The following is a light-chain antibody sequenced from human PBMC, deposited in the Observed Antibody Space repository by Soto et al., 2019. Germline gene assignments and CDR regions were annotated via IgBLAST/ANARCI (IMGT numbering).Light chain of an antibody. V-gene: IGKV1-5*03. J-gene: IGKJ1*01. CDR3: QQYNSYWT. CDR1: QSISSW. Sequence: DIQMIQSPSTLSASVGDRVTITCRASQSISSWLAWYQQKPGKAPKLLIYKASSLESGVPSRFSGSGSWTEFTLTISSLQPDDFATYYGQQYNSYWTFGQGTKVEIK. CDR2: KAS.